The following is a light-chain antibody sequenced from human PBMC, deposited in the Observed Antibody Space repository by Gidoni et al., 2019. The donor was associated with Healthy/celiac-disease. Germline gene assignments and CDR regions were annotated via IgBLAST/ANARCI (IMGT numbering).Light chain of an antibody. CDR3: QQYKSYPYT. Sequence: DIQMTHSPSTLSASVGDRVTITRRASQSISSWLAWYPQKPGKAPNLLIYKASSLESGVPSRFSDSGSGTEFTLTSSSLQPDDFATYYCQQYKSYPYTFGQGTKLEIK. J-gene: IGKJ2*01. CDR1: QSISSW. CDR2: KAS. V-gene: IGKV1-5*03.